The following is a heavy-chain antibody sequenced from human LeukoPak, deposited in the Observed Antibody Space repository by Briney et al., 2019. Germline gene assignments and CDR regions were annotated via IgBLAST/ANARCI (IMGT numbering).Heavy chain of an antibody. J-gene: IGHJ3*02. D-gene: IGHD2-2*01. CDR3: ARGPPDCTSTSCYAFDALDI. Sequence: DPSETLSLTCTVSGGSVTSTSYYWDWIRQPPRKGLEWIGSLYYSGSTYYNPSLKSRVTMSVDTSKNQFSLKLSSVTAADTAVYYCARGPPDCTSTSCYAFDALDIWGQGTMVTVSS. CDR2: LYYSGST. V-gene: IGHV4-39*07. CDR1: GGSVTSTSYY.